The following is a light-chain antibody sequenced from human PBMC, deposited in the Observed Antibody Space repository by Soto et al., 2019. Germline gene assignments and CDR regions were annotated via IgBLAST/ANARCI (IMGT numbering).Light chain of an antibody. CDR1: SSNIGRNT. CDR3: AAWDGSLNGWV. V-gene: IGLV1-44*01. J-gene: IGLJ2*01. Sequence: QSVLTQAPSASGTPGQRVTISCSGSSSNIGRNTVSWYQQVPGTAPKPLIFSNDQRPSGVPDRFSGSKSGTSASLAIGGLQSEDEADYYCAAWDGSLNGWVFGGGTKVTVL. CDR2: SND.